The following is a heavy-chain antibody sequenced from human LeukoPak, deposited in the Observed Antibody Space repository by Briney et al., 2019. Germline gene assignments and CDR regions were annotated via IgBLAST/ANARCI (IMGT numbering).Heavy chain of an antibody. D-gene: IGHD2-2*01. Sequence: GGSLRLSCTASGFTFGDYAMSWVRQAPGKGLEWVGFIRSKAYGGTTEYAASVKGRSTISRDDSKSIAYLQMNSLKTEDTAVYYCTRIVVVPAAPYYYYYMGVWGKGTTVTVSS. V-gene: IGHV3-49*04. CDR1: GFTFGDYA. CDR2: IRSKAYGGTT. CDR3: TRIVVVPAAPYYYYYMGV. J-gene: IGHJ6*03.